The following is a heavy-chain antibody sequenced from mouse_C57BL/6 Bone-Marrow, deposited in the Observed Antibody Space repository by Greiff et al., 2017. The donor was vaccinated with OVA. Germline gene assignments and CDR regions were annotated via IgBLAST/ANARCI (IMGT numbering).Heavy chain of an antibody. V-gene: IGHV1-81*01. D-gene: IGHD1-1*01. CDR3: ARKYYYGSSRRWFAY. Sequence: QVQLKQSGAELARPGASVKLSCKASGYTFTSYGISWVKQSTGQGLEWIGEIYPRSGNTYYNEKFKGKATLTADKSSSTAYMELRSLTSEDSAVYFCARKYYYGSSRRWFAYWGQGTLVTVSA. CDR2: IYPRSGNT. CDR1: GYTFTSYG. J-gene: IGHJ3*01.